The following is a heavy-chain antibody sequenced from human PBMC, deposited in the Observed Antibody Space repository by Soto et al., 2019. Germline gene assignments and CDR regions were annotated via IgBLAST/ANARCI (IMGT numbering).Heavy chain of an antibody. D-gene: IGHD3-10*01. CDR2: INSDGSST. CDR3: ARAVGDYYYGSGSYYCSWFDP. CDR1: GFTFSSYW. V-gene: IGHV3-74*01. J-gene: IGHJ5*02. Sequence: GGSLRLSCAASGFTFSSYWMHWVRQAPGKGLVWVSRINSDGSSTSYADSVKGRFTISRDNAKNTLYLQMNSLRAEDTAVYYCARAVGDYYYGSGSYYCSWFDPWGQGTLVTVSS.